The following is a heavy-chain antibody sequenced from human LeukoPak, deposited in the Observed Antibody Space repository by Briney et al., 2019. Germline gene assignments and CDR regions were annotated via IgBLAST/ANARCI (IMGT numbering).Heavy chain of an antibody. Sequence: ASVKVSCTASGYTFTSYGISWVRQAPGQGLEWMGWISAYNGNTNYAQKLQGRVTMTTDTSTSTAYMELRSLRSDDTAVYYCARDQYLYSSSWYDYWGQGTLVTVSS. J-gene: IGHJ4*02. CDR2: ISAYNGNT. D-gene: IGHD6-13*01. CDR3: ARDQYLYSSSWYDY. CDR1: GYTFTSYG. V-gene: IGHV1-18*01.